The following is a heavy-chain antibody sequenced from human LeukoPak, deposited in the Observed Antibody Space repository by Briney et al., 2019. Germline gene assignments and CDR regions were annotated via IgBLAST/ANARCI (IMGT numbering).Heavy chain of an antibody. Sequence: ASVKVSCKASGYTFTGYYMHWVRQAPGHGLEWMGWINPNSGGTNYAQKFQGRVTMTRDTSISTAYMELSRLRSDDTAVYYCARSGWLSHYYYMDVWGKGTTVTVSS. J-gene: IGHJ6*03. V-gene: IGHV1-2*02. CDR3: ARSGWLSHYYYMDV. CDR2: INPNSGGT. CDR1: GYTFTGYY. D-gene: IGHD3-22*01.